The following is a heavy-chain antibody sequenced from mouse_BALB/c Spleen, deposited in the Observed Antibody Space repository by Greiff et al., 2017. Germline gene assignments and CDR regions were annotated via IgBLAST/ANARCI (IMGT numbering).Heavy chain of an antibody. Sequence: QVQLKESGAELAKPGASVKMSCKASGYTFTSYWMHWVKQRPGQGLEWIGYINPSTGYTEYNQKFKDKATLTADKSSSTAYMQLSSLTSEDSAVYYCARRGYVAMDYWGQGTSVTVSS. CDR1: GYTFTSYW. CDR2: INPSTGYT. V-gene: IGHV1-7*01. D-gene: IGHD2-2*01. CDR3: ARRGYVAMDY. J-gene: IGHJ4*01.